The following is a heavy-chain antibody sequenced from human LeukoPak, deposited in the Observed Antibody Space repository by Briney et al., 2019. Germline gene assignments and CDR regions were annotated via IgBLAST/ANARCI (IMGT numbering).Heavy chain of an antibody. CDR2: IIPIFGTA. V-gene: IGHV1-69*13. D-gene: IGHD2-2*01. CDR1: GGTFSSYA. J-gene: IGHJ4*02. Sequence: SVKVSCKASGGTFSSYAISWVRQAPGQGLEWMGGIIPIFGTANYAQKFQGRVTITADESTSTAYMELSSLRSEDTAVYYCARVLRCSSTSCWYFDYWGQGTLVTVSS. CDR3: ARVLRCSSTSCWYFDY.